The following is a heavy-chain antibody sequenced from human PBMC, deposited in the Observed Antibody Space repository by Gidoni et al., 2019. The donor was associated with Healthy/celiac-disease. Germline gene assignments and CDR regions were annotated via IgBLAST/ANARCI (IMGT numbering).Heavy chain of an antibody. D-gene: IGHD1-26*01. CDR2: ISYDGSNK. Sequence: QVQLVVSGGGVVQPGRSLRLPCHASGFTFSIFAMNWVRQAPGKGLEWVAVISYDGSNKYYADSVKGRFTISRDNSKNTLYLQMNSLRAEDTAVYYCARDRGTMGATRFGSVDYWGQGTLVTVSS. V-gene: IGHV3-30*01. CDR1: GFTFSIFA. J-gene: IGHJ4*02. CDR3: ARDRGTMGATRFGSVDY.